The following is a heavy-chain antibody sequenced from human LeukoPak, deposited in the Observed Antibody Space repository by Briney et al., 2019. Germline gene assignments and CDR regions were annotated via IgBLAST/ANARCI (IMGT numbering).Heavy chain of an antibody. CDR3: AREYGSGKNWFDP. Sequence: ASVKVSCKASGYTFTSYYMHWVRQAPGQGLEWMGIINLSGGSTRYAQKFQGRVTMTRDTSTSTVYMELSSLRSEDTAVYYCAREYGSGKNWFDPWGQGTLVTVSS. CDR1: GYTFTSYY. D-gene: IGHD3-10*01. V-gene: IGHV1-46*01. CDR2: INLSGGST. J-gene: IGHJ5*02.